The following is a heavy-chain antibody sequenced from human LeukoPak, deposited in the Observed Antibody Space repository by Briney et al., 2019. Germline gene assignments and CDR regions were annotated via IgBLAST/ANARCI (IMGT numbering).Heavy chain of an antibody. Sequence: PSETLSLTCAVYGGSFSGYYWSWIRQPPGKGLEWIGGINHSGSTNYNPSLKSRVTISVDTSKNQFSLKLSSVTAADTAVYYCARSAYDFWSGPIHYFDYSGQGTLVTVSS. J-gene: IGHJ4*02. V-gene: IGHV4-34*01. CDR3: ARSAYDFWSGPIHYFDY. CDR2: INHSGST. CDR1: GGSFSGYY. D-gene: IGHD3-3*01.